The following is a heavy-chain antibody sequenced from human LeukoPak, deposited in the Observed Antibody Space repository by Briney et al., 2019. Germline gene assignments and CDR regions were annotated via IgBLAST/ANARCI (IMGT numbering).Heavy chain of an antibody. CDR2: IKQDGSEK. D-gene: IGHD3-10*01. CDR1: GFTFSSYW. Sequence: GGSLRLSCAASGFTFSSYWMSWVRQAPGKGLEWVANIKQDGSEKYYVDSVKGRFTISRDNAKISLYLQMNSLGAEDTAVYYCARDEFWFLYYFDYWGQGTLVTVSS. V-gene: IGHV3-7*03. CDR3: ARDEFWFLYYFDY. J-gene: IGHJ4*02.